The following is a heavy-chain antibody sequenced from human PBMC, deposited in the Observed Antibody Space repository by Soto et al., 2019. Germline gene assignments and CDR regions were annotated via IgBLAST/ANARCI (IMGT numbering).Heavy chain of an antibody. CDR3: ARRHDSSCYAVGDAFDI. Sequence: ESLKISCKVSGYSFTSYWISWVRQMPGKGLEWMGRIDPSDSYTNYSPSLQGHVTISADKSISTAYLQCSSLKASDTAMYYCARRHDSSCYAVGDAFDIWGQGTMVTVSS. J-gene: IGHJ3*02. CDR1: GYSFTSYW. V-gene: IGHV5-10-1*01. CDR2: IDPSDSYT. D-gene: IGHD3-22*01.